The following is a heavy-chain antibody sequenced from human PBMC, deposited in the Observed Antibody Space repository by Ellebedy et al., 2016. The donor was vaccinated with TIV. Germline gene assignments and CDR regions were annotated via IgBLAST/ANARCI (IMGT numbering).Heavy chain of an antibody. CDR2: ISYDGSNK. D-gene: IGHD3-9*01. J-gene: IGHJ4*02. CDR3: AKDRHDILTGYHLDY. V-gene: IGHV3-30*18. CDR1: GFTFRSYG. Sequence: GGSLRLXXAASGFTFRSYGMHWVRQAPGKGLEWVAVISYDGSNKYYADSVKGRFTISRDNSKNTLYLQMNSLRAEDTAVYYCAKDRHDILTGYHLDYWGQGTLVTVSS.